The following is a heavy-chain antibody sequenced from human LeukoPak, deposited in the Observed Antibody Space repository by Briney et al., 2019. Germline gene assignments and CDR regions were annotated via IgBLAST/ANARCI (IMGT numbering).Heavy chain of an antibody. J-gene: IGHJ5*02. CDR2: IRYDGSNK. D-gene: IGHD6-19*01. CDR1: GFTFSAYG. V-gene: IGHV3-30*02. Sequence: GRSLRLSCAASGFTFSAYGMQWVRQAPGKGLEWVAFIRYDGSNKYHADSVKGRFTISRDNPKNTLYLQMNSLRPEDTAVYYCAKGVHSSGWPNWFDPWGQGTLVTVSS. CDR3: AKGVHSSGWPNWFDP.